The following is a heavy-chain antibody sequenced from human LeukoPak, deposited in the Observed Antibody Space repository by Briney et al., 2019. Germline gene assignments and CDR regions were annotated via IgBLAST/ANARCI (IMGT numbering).Heavy chain of an antibody. CDR1: GGSISSGGYS. CDR2: IYHSGST. J-gene: IGHJ4*02. Sequence: PSGTLSLTCAVSGGSISSGGYSWSWIRQPPGKGLEWIGYIYHSGSTYYNPSLKSRVTISVDRSKNQFSLKLSSVTAADTAVYYCARSIEGSSSQTFDYWGQGTLVTVSS. CDR3: ARSIEGSSSQTFDY. D-gene: IGHD6-6*01. V-gene: IGHV4-30-2*01.